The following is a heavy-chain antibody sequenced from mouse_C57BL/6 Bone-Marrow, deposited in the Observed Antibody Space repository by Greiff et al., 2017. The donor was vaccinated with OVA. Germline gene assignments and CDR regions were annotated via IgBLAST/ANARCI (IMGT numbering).Heavy chain of an antibody. D-gene: IGHD1-1*01. CDR1: GYTFTSYW. Sequence: VQLQQPGAELVRPGSSVKLSCKASGYTFTSYWMDWVKQRPGQGLEWIGNIYPSDSETHYNQKFKDQATLTVDKSSSTAYMQLSSLTSEDSAVYYCSRGLILRDYAMDYWGQGTSVTVSS. CDR2: IYPSDSET. V-gene: IGHV1-61*01. J-gene: IGHJ4*01. CDR3: SRGLILRDYAMDY.